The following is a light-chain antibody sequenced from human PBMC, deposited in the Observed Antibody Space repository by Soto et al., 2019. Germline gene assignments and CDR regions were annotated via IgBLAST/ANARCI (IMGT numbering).Light chain of an antibody. Sequence: ENVLTQSTGTLSLSRGERDNLSCRASQSVSSYLAWYQQKPGQAPRLLIYGASARATGIPDRFSGSGSGTDYTLTISRLEPEDFAVYYCQQYGISPRTFGQGTKVDIK. CDR3: QQYGISPRT. CDR1: QSVSSY. J-gene: IGKJ1*01. V-gene: IGKV3-20*01. CDR2: GAS.